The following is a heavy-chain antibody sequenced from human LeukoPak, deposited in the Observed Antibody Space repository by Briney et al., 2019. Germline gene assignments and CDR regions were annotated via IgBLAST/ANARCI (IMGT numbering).Heavy chain of an antibody. D-gene: IGHD2-2*01. CDR2: ISYDGSNK. CDR3: ARYAHEDYFDY. V-gene: IGHV3-30*03. CDR1: GFTFSSYG. Sequence: PGGSLRLSCAASGFTFSSYGMHWFRQAPGKGLEWVAVISYDGSNKYYADSVKGRFTISRDNSKNTLYLQMNSLRAEDTAVYYCARYAHEDYFDYWGQGTLVTVSS. J-gene: IGHJ4*02.